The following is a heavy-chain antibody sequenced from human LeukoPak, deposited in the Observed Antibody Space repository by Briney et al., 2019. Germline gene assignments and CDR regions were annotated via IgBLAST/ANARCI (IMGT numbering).Heavy chain of an antibody. CDR2: IYGSGGS. J-gene: IGHJ4*02. D-gene: IGHD4-17*01. CDR3: AREAETYGAGFYYDQ. V-gene: IGHV4-4*07. CDR1: GDSFSNYY. Sequence: SETLSPTCTVSGDSFSNYYWSWIRQPAGRGLEWIGRIYGSGGSNYNPSLKTRVSISVDKSKNRFSLNLTSVTAADPAVYYCAREAETYGAGFYYDQWGQGTLVTVSS.